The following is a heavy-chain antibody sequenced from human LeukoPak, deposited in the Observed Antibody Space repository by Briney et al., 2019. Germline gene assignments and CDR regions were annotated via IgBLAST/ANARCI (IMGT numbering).Heavy chain of an antibody. V-gene: IGHV6-1*01. CDR2: TYYRSKWYY. D-gene: IGHD1-26*01. J-gene: IGHJ4*02. Sequence: SQTLSLTCAISGDSVSSNSAAWNWIRQSPSRGLEWLGRTYYRSKWYYDYAVAVKSRISINPDTSKNQFSLQLSSATPEDTAVYYCARDPVGGSTIFDYWGQGTLVTVSS. CDR3: ARDPVGGSTIFDY. CDR1: GDSVSSNSAA.